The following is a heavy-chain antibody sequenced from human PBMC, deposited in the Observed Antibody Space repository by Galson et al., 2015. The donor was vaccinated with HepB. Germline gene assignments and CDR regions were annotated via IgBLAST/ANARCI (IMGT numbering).Heavy chain of an antibody. Sequence: SLRLSCAASEFTFETYSMNWVRQAPGKGLEWLSYVSGSSGIVYYAGSVEGRFTISRDNGKKSLYLQMNGLRADDTAVYYCARSKAHGSLRGRYYNYYYMDVWGKGTTVIVSS. CDR1: EFTFETYS. J-gene: IGHJ6*03. CDR3: ARSKAHGSLRGRYYNYYYMDV. CDR2: VSGSSGIV. V-gene: IGHV3-48*01.